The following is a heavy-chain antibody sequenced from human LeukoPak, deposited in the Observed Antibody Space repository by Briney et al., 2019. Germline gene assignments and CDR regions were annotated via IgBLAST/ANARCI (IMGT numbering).Heavy chain of an antibody. J-gene: IGHJ4*02. Sequence: GGSLRLSCAASGFTLSNYPMGWVRQAPVKGLEWLSAIGEEKSGSWTKSADSVKGRFTISRDNSENTLYLQMGSLTVEDTAVYYCAKAGVISGWDYWGQGVLVTVSS. CDR1: GFTLSNYP. V-gene: IGHV3-23*01. D-gene: IGHD3-3*02. CDR2: IGEEKSGSWT. CDR3: AKAGVISGWDY.